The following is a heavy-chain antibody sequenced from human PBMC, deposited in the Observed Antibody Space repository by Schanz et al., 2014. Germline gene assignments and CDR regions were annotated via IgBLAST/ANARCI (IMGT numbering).Heavy chain of an antibody. CDR1: GFTFSSYG. CDR2: IYASGAT. Sequence: QEQLVESGGGVVQPGRSLRLSCAASGFTFSSYGMHWVRQAPGKGLEWVSTIYASGATYYADSVKRRFTISRDISKNTLHLQVTSLRAEDTAIYYCARDGNYYGSRNYYKTPYYFDYWGQGTLVTVSS. V-gene: IGHV3-NL1*01. CDR3: ARDGNYYGSRNYYKTPYYFDY. J-gene: IGHJ4*02. D-gene: IGHD3-10*01.